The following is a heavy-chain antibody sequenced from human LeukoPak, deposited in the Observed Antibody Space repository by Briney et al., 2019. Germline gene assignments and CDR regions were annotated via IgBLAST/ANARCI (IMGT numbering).Heavy chain of an antibody. Sequence: GGSLRLSCAASGFTFSTYWMSWVRQTPGKGLEWVANIKEDGSEEDYLDSVKGRFTISRDDAKNSLFLQMNSLRAEDTAVYYCVRPAIAAALDNWGQGTLVTVSS. J-gene: IGHJ4*02. V-gene: IGHV3-7*01. CDR2: IKEDGSEE. D-gene: IGHD6-13*01. CDR3: VRPAIAAALDN. CDR1: GFTFSTYW.